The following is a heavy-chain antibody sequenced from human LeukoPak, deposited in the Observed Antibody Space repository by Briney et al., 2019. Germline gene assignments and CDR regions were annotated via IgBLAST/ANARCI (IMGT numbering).Heavy chain of an antibody. Sequence: SVKVSCKASGGTFSSYAISWVRQAPGQGLEWMGGIIPIFGTANYAQKFQGRVTITADESTSTAYMELSSLRSVDTAVYYCAQEGIAVAAFDPWGQGTLVTVSS. CDR1: GGTFSSYA. CDR2: IIPIFGTA. CDR3: AQEGIAVAAFDP. V-gene: IGHV1-69*13. D-gene: IGHD6-19*01. J-gene: IGHJ5*02.